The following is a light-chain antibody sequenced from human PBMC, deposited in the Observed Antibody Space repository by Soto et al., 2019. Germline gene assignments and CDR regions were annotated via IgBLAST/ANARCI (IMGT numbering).Light chain of an antibody. J-gene: IGLJ2*01. CDR2: DVS. V-gene: IGLV2-14*01. CDR1: SSDFGSYNF. Sequence: QSALPQPASVSGSPGQSITISCTATSSDFGSYNFVSWYQQHPGEVPKLMIYDVSNRPSVVSNRFSGSKSGNSASLTISGLQAEDEADYYCSSYTTSSIVVCGGGTKVTVL. CDR3: SSYTTSSIVV.